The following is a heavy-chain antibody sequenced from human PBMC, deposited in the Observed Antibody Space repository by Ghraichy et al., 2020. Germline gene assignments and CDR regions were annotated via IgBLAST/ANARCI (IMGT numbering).Heavy chain of an antibody. J-gene: IGHJ4*02. V-gene: IGHV3-23*01. CDR2: ISCSGGKT. CDR1: GFSFGSYS. CDR3: AASYYYGKPYFDS. D-gene: IGHD3-10*01. Sequence: GALRLSCAASGFSFGSYSMSWVRQIPGKGLQFVAAISCSGGKTYYSNSVRGRFTISRDNPKNALHLQMNSLRDDDTAVYYCAASYYYGKPYFDSWGQGTPVTVSS.